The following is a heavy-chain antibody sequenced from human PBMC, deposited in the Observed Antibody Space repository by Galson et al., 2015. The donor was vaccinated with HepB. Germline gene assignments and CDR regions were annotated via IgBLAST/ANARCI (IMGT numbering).Heavy chain of an antibody. J-gene: IGHJ4*02. V-gene: IGHV4-4*02. CDR2: IYPSGNT. CDR3: ARGDITVTTGMGYFDY. CDR1: GGSITSSNW. Sequence: SETLSLTCAVSGGSITSSNWWNWVRQPPGKGLEWIGEIYPSGNTNYNPSLKSRVTISIEKSKNQFSLNLRSVTAADTAVYYCARGDITVTTGMGYFDYSGQGTLVTVSS. D-gene: IGHD4-17*01.